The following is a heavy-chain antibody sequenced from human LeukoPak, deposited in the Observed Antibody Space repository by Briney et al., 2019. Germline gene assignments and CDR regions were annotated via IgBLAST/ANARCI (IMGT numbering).Heavy chain of an antibody. CDR3: ASQMATTLYYFDY. J-gene: IGHJ4*02. CDR1: GYTFTSYY. Sequence: GASVKVSCEASGYTFTSYYMHWVRQAPGQGLEWMGIINPSGGSTSYAQKFQGRVTMTRDTSMSTVYMELSSLRSEDTAVYYCASQMATTLYYFDYWGQGTLVTVSS. CDR2: INPSGGST. D-gene: IGHD5-24*01. V-gene: IGHV1-46*01.